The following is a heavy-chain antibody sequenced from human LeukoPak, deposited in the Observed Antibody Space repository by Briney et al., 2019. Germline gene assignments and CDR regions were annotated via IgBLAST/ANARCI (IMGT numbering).Heavy chain of an antibody. Sequence: GGSLRLSCAASGFTFSSYAMSWVRQAPGKGLEWVSAISGRGGGTFYADSVKGRFTISRDNSKNTLYLQMNSLRAEDTAVYYCAEDPEQWPLYYFDSWGQGTLVTVSS. CDR1: GFTFSSYA. J-gene: IGHJ4*02. CDR2: ISGRGGGT. CDR3: AEDPEQWPLYYFDS. D-gene: IGHD6-19*01. V-gene: IGHV3-23*01.